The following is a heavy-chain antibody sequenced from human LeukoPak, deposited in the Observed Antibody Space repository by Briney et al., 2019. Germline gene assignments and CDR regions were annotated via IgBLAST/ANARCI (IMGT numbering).Heavy chain of an antibody. Sequence: ASVKVSCKASGYTFTSCDTNWVRQATGQGLEWMGRMNPNSGNTGYAQKFQGRVTMTRNTSISTAYMELSSLRSEDTAVYYCARGNARFGELLRWGQGTLVTVSS. D-gene: IGHD3-10*01. CDR1: GYTFTSCD. J-gene: IGHJ4*02. CDR3: ARGNARFGELLR. CDR2: MNPNSGNT. V-gene: IGHV1-8*01.